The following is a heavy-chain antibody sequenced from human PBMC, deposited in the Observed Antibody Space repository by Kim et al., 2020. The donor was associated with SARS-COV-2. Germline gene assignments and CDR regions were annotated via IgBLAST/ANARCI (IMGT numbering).Heavy chain of an antibody. CDR3: AKSYSGYGIDY. D-gene: IGHD5-12*01. V-gene: IGHV3-23*03. CDR2: T. J-gene: IGHJ4*02. Sequence: TYYAASVKGRFTISRDNSKNTLYLQMNSLRAEDTAVYYCAKSYSGYGIDYWGQGTLVTVSS.